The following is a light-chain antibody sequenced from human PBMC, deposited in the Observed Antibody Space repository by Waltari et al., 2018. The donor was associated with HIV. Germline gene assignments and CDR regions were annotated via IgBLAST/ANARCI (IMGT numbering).Light chain of an antibody. V-gene: IGLV1-44*01. CDR1: SSNIGSHT. CDR2: SNN. Sequence: QSVLTQPPSASGTPGQRVTISCSGSSSNIGSHTVNWYQQLPGTAPKLLISSNNQRPSGVPARFSGSKSGTSASLAISGLQSEDEADYYCAAWDDSLNGLWVFGGGTKLTVL. J-gene: IGLJ3*02. CDR3: AAWDDSLNGLWV.